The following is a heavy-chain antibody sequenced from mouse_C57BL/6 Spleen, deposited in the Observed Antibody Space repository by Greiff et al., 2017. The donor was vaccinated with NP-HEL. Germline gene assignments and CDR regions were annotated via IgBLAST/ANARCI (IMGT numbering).Heavy chain of an antibody. D-gene: IGHD2-4*01. CDR1: GISITTGNYR. Sequence: EVQLQESGPGLVKPSQTVFLTCTVTGISITTGNYRWSWIRQFPGNKLEWIGYIYYSGTITYNPSLTSRTTITRDTPKNQFFLEMNSLTAEDTATYYCARDNDYDEGPYFDYWGQGTTLTVSS. CDR2: IYYSGTI. CDR3: ARDNDYDEGPYFDY. V-gene: IGHV3-5*01. J-gene: IGHJ2*01.